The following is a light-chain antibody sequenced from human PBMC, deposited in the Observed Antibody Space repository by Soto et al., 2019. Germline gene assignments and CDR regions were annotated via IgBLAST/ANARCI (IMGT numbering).Light chain of an antibody. CDR3: QHYDNHPLT. J-gene: IGKJ4*01. Sequence: FQMTQSPSSLSASVGDRVTIACQASHNIYNYLNWYHQKPGKAPKLLIFDASNLEGGVPSRFSGSGSRTHFSLSINNLQPEDVGTYFCQHYDNHPLTFGGGTKVDIK. CDR2: DAS. CDR1: HNIYNY. V-gene: IGKV1-33*01.